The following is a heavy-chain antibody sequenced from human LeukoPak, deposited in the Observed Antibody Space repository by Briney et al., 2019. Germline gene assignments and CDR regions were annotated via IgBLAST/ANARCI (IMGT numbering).Heavy chain of an antibody. J-gene: IGHJ4*02. Sequence: PSETLSLTCAVSGYSISNDYYWGWVRQPPGKGLEWIGNIYHSGSTYKNPSLKSRLTMSLDTSKSQFSLKLISVTAADTAMYYCARLSGAPVRHPIYHFDYWGQGTLVTVSS. D-gene: IGHD2-2*02. CDR3: ARLSGAPVRHPIYHFDY. V-gene: IGHV4-38-2*01. CDR1: GYSISNDYY. CDR2: IYHSGST.